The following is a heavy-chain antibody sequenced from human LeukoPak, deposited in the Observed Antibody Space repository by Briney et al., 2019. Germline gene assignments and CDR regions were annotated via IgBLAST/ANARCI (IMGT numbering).Heavy chain of an antibody. CDR2: IIPIVGTA. Sequence: ASVKVSCKASGGTFSSYAISWVRQAPGQGLEWMGGIIPIVGTANYAQKSQGRVTITTDESTSTAYMELSSLRSEDTAVYYCATLPYYCSSTSCYSRWGFDPWGQGTLVTVSS. CDR3: ATLPYYCSSTSCYSRWGFDP. J-gene: IGHJ5*02. D-gene: IGHD2-2*02. CDR1: GGTFSSYA. V-gene: IGHV1-69*05.